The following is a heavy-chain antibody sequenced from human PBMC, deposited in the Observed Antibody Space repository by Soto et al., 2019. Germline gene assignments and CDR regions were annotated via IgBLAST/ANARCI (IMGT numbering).Heavy chain of an antibody. CDR3: ARSVHLAAFDI. CDR1: GFTFSSYW. D-gene: IGHD3-10*02. J-gene: IGHJ3*02. Sequence: EVQLVESGGGIVQPGGSLRLSCADSGFTFSSYWIHWVRQAPGKGPVLVARINSDGSSTSYPDSVKGRFTISRDNDKNMRYRQMNRLRAENKAVYYCARSVHLAAFDIWGQGTMVTVSS. CDR2: INSDGSST. V-gene: IGHV3-74*01.